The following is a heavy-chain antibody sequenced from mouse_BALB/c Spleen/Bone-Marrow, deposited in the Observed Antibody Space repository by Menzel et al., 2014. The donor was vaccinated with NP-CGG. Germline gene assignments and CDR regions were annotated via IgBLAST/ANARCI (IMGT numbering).Heavy chain of an antibody. CDR2: ISSGGSYT. J-gene: IGHJ4*01. D-gene: IGHD1-3*01. CDR1: GFIFSNYG. Sequence: DVKLVESGGDLVKPGGSLKLSCAASGFIFSNYGMSWVRQTPDKRLEWVATISSGGSYTYFPDSVKGRFTISRDNAKNTLYLQMNSLKSEDAAMYYCARLTPDYAMDYWGQGTSVTVSS. V-gene: IGHV5-6*02. CDR3: ARLTPDYAMDY.